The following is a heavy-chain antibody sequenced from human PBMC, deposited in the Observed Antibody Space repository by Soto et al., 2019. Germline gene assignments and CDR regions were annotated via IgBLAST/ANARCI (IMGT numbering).Heavy chain of an antibody. D-gene: IGHD4-4*01. CDR3: ACTRHDYNNYYYYYGMDV. CDR1: GGSISSSSYY. J-gene: IGHJ6*02. V-gene: IGHV4-39*01. CDR2: IYYSGST. Sequence: SETLSLTCTVSGGSISSSSYYWGWIRQPPGKGLEWIGSIYYSGSTYYNPSLKSRVTISVDTSKNQFSLKLSSVTAADTAVYYCACTRHDYNNYYYYYGMDVWGQGTTVTVSS.